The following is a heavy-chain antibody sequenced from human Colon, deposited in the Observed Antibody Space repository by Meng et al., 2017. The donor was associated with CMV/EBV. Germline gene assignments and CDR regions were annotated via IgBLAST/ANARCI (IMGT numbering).Heavy chain of an antibody. Sequence: SVKVSCKASGGTFSSYAISWVRQAPGQGLEWMGGIIPILGIANYAQKFQGRVTITADKSTSTVYMYLRSLMSEDTAVYYCAEGPSVAARLVWGQGTLVTVSS. CDR3: AEGPSVAARLV. D-gene: IGHD6-6*01. V-gene: IGHV1-69*10. J-gene: IGHJ4*02. CDR1: GGTFSSYA. CDR2: IIPILGIA.